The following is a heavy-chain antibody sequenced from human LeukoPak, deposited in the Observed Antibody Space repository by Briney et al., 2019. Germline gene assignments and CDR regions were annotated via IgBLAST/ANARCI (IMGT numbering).Heavy chain of an antibody. D-gene: IGHD6-13*01. Sequence: ASVKVSCKASGYTFTSYAMNWVRQAPGQGLEWMGWINTNTGNPTYAQGFTGRFVFSLDTFVSTAYLQISSLKAEDTAVYYCARNGYSSSWYRFRIFDYWGQGTLVTVSS. J-gene: IGHJ4*02. V-gene: IGHV7-4-1*02. CDR3: ARNGYSSSWYRFRIFDY. CDR1: GYTFTSYA. CDR2: INTNTGNP.